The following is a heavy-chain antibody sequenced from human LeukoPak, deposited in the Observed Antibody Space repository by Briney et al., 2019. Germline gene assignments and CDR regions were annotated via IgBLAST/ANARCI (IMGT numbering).Heavy chain of an antibody. Sequence: PGGSLRLSCAASGLTVSSNYMSWVRQAPGKGLEWVSVIYSGGSTYYADSVKGRFTISRDNSKNTLYLQMNSLRVEDTAVYYCAREGASSLVRGVIGYWGPGTLVTVSS. CDR3: AREGASSLVRGVIGY. CDR1: GLTVSSNY. V-gene: IGHV3-53*01. D-gene: IGHD3-10*01. J-gene: IGHJ4*02. CDR2: IYSGGST.